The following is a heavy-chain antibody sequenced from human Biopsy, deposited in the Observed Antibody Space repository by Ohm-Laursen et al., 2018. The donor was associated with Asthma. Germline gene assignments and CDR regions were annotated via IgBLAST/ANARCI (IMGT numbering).Heavy chain of an antibody. CDR3: ARGQKSAGDRWFDP. J-gene: IGHJ5*02. D-gene: IGHD6-13*01. V-gene: IGHV1-2*06. CDR2: INPNSGGT. Sequence: ASAKVSCKASGYTFIGCHIHWMRQAPGQGLEWMGRINPNSGGTNYAQKFQGRVTMTRDTSISTAYMEVSRLRSDDTAVYYRARGQKSAGDRWFDPWGQGTLVTVSS. CDR1: GYTFIGCH.